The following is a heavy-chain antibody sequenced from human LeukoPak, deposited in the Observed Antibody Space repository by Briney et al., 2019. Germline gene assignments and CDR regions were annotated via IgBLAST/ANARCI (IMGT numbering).Heavy chain of an antibody. CDR2: ISYDGSNK. V-gene: IGHV3-30*04. D-gene: IGHD6-13*01. CDR1: GSTFSSYA. Sequence: GRSLRLSCAASGSTFSSYAMHWVRQAPGKGLEWVAVISYDGSNKYYADSVKGRFTISRDNSKNTLYLQMNSLRAEDTAVYYCARASSSWYSDYWGQGTLVTVSS. J-gene: IGHJ4*02. CDR3: ARASSSWYSDY.